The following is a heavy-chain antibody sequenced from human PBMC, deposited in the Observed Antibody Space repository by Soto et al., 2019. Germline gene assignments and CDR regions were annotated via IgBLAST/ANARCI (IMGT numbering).Heavy chain of an antibody. CDR2: ISSSSSTI. CDR3: ARDLVTIFGVDFDY. CDR1: GFTFSSYS. V-gene: IGHV3-48*01. J-gene: IGHJ4*02. D-gene: IGHD3-3*01. Sequence: GSLRLSCAASGFTFSSYSMNWVRQAPGKGLEWVSYISSSSSTIYYADSVKGRFTISRDNAKNSLYLQMNSLRAEDTAVYYCARDLVTIFGVDFDYWGQGTLVTVSS.